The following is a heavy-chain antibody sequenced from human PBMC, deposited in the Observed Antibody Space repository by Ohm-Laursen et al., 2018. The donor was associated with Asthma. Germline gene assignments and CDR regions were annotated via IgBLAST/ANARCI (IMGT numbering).Heavy chain of an antibody. V-gene: IGHV4-59*01. CDR3: ARMKNSSGWYVGQYYFDY. CDR2: IYYSGST. J-gene: IGHJ4*02. Sequence: GTLSLTCIVSGGSISSYYWSWIRQPPGKGLEWIGYIYYSGSTNYNPSLKSRVTISVDTSKNQFSLKLSSVTAADTAVYYCARMKNSSGWYVGQYYFDYWGQGTLVTVSS. D-gene: IGHD6-19*01. CDR1: GGSISSYY.